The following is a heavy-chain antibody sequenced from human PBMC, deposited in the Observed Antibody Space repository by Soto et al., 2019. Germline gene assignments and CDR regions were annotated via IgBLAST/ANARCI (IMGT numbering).Heavy chain of an antibody. D-gene: IGHD3-22*01. CDR1: GFTFSSYV. Sequence: QLVESGGGVVQPGRSLRLSCAASGFTFSSYVMHWVRQAPGKGLEWVAVISDDGRNKYYVDSVKGRFTISRDNSKNALYLQMNSLRVEDTAVFYCAREDFDRSGDGYWYFDLWGRGTLVTVSS. V-gene: IGHV3-30*04. J-gene: IGHJ2*01. CDR3: AREDFDRSGDGYWYFDL. CDR2: ISDDGRNK.